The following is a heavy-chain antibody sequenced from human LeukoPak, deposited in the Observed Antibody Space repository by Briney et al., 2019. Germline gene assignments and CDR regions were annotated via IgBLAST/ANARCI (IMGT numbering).Heavy chain of an antibody. CDR3: ARGTGGYRWYWYEYYFDY. D-gene: IGHD5-12*01. CDR1: GYTFTSYG. J-gene: IGHJ4*02. CDR2: ISAYNGNT. V-gene: IGHV1-18*01. Sequence: ASVKVSCKASGYTFTSYGISWVRQAPGQGLEWMGWISAYNGNTNYAQKLQGRVTMTTDTSTSTAYMELRSLRSDDTAVYYCARGTGGYRWYWYEYYFDYWGQGTLVTVSS.